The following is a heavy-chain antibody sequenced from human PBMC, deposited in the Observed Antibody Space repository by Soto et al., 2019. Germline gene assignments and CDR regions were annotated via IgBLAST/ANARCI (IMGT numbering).Heavy chain of an antibody. Sequence: QVQLVEFGGGVVQPGRSLRLSCAASGFTFSTYGMHWVRQAPGKGLEWVAHIWHDGSNTYYTDSVKGRFTISRDNSENPLYMQVNSLTGEETGVYSCATEIVWLHACVLWGPGTMVTVSS. CDR3: ATEIVWLHACVL. CDR2: IWHDGSNT. V-gene: IGHV3-33*01. D-gene: IGHD3-9*01. J-gene: IGHJ3*01. CDR1: GFTFSTYG.